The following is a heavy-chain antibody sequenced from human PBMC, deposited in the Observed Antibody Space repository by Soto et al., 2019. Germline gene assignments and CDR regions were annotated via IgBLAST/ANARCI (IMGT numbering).Heavy chain of an antibody. D-gene: IGHD4-17*01. V-gene: IGHV3-7*01. Sequence: EAQLVESGGGLVQPGGSLRLSCTVSGFTFSSYWMTWVRQAPGKGLEWVANIKQDGSEKYYVDSVKGRFTISRDNAKNSLYLQMNSLRDEDTAVYYCARDSDDGGNSFDYWGQGTLVTVSS. CDR3: ARDSDDGGNSFDY. CDR1: GFTFSSYW. J-gene: IGHJ4*02. CDR2: IKQDGSEK.